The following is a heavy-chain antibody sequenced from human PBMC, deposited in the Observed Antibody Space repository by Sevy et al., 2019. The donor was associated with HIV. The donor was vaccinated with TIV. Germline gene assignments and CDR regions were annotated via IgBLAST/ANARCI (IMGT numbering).Heavy chain of an antibody. Sequence: SETLSLTCTVSGCSISSGGYYWSWIRQHPWKGLEWIGYIYYSGSTYYNPSLKSRVTISVDTSKNQFSLKLSSVTAADTAVYYCARVLGPDYGDPVFFYFDYWGQGILVTVSS. CDR2: IYYSGST. CDR3: ARVLGPDYGDPVFFYFDY. D-gene: IGHD4-17*01. V-gene: IGHV4-31*03. CDR1: GCSISSGGYY. J-gene: IGHJ4*02.